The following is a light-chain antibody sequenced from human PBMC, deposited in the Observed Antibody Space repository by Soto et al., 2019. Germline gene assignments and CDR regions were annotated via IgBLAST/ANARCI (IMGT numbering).Light chain of an antibody. Sequence: QSALTQPPSASGSPGQSVTISCTGTSSDVGGYNYVSWYQQRPGKAPKVIIYEVTERPSGVPDRFSGSKSGNTASLTVSGLRPEDEADYYCSSYEGTNNLVFGGGTKLTVL. J-gene: IGLJ2*01. CDR3: SSYEGTNNLV. CDR1: SSDVGGYNY. CDR2: EVT. V-gene: IGLV2-8*01.